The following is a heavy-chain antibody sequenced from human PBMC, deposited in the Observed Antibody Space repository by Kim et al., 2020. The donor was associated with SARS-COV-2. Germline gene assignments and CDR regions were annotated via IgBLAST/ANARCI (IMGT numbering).Heavy chain of an antibody. V-gene: IGHV3-66*01. CDR2: K. CDR3: ARDEDYGGNLN. J-gene: IGHJ4*02. D-gene: IGHD4-17*01. Sequence: KDYADSVKGRLTNSRDNSKNTLYLQMNSLGAEDTAVYYCARDEDYGGNLNWGQGTLVTVSS.